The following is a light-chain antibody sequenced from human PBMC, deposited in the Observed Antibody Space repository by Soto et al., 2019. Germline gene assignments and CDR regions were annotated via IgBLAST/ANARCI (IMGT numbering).Light chain of an antibody. CDR1: SSNIGNNY. J-gene: IGLJ3*02. Sequence: QAVVTQPPSVSAAPGQKVTISCSGSSSNIGNNYVSWYQQLPGTAPKLLIYENNKRPSGIPDRFSGSKSGTSATLGITGLQTGDEAAYYCGTLDSSLSAGVFGGGTKVTVL. V-gene: IGLV1-51*02. CDR3: GTLDSSLSAGV. CDR2: ENN.